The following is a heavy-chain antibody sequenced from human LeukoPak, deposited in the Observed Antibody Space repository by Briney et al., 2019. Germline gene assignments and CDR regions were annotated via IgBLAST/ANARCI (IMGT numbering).Heavy chain of an antibody. CDR1: GGSISSSSYY. J-gene: IGHJ6*02. V-gene: IGHV4-39*01. D-gene: IGHD3-3*01. CDR2: IYYSGST. CDR3: ARIPYDFWSGYYYGMDV. Sequence: SETLSLTCTVSGGSISSSSYYWGWIRQPPGKGQEWIGSIYYSGSTYYNPSLKSRVTISVDTSKNQFSLKLSSVTAADTAVYYCARIPYDFWSGYYYGMDVWGQGTTVTVSS.